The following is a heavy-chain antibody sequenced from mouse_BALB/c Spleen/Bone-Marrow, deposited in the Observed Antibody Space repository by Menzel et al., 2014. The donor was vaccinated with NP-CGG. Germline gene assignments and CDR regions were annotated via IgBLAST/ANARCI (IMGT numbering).Heavy chain of an antibody. CDR2: INSGGVNT. CDR3: ARRGNWDGRAAMDY. CDR1: GFTFSSYG. Sequence: VQLKESGGDLVKPGGSLKLSCAASGFTFSSYGMSWVRQTPDKRLEWVATINSGGVNTYYIDSVKGRFTISRDNAKNTLYLQMSSLKSEDTAMYHCARRGNWDGRAAMDYWGQGTSVTVSP. V-gene: IGHV5-6*01. J-gene: IGHJ4*01. D-gene: IGHD4-1*01.